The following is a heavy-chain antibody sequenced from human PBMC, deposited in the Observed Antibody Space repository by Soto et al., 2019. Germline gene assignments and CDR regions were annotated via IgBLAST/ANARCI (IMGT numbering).Heavy chain of an antibody. CDR3: ARTIRYSGYDYVHHFDY. Sequence: SETLSLTCAVYGGSFSGYYWSWIRQPPGKGLEWIGEINHSGSTNYNPSLKSRVTISVDTSKNQFSLKLSSVTAADTAVYYCARTIRYSGYDYVHHFDYWGQGTLVTVSS. V-gene: IGHV4-34*01. J-gene: IGHJ4*02. CDR1: GGSFSGYY. CDR2: INHSGST. D-gene: IGHD5-12*01.